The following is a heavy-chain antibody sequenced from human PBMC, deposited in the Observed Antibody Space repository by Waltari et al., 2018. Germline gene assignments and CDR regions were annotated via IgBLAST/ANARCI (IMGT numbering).Heavy chain of an antibody. D-gene: IGHD3-10*01. V-gene: IGHV1-2*06. CDR3: ARGGEWELYSTLTFY. Sequence: QVQLVQSGAGVKKPGASVKVSCKASGYTFTGYYMHWVRPAPGQGLEWMGRINTNSGGTNYAQKFQGRVTMTRDTSISTAYMELSRLRSDDTAVYYCARGGEWELYSTLTFYWGQGTLVTVSS. J-gene: IGHJ4*02. CDR1: GYTFTGYY. CDR2: INTNSGGT.